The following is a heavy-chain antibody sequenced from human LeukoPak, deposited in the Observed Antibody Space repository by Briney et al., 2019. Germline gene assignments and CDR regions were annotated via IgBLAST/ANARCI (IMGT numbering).Heavy chain of an antibody. CDR1: GFTFSGSA. J-gene: IGHJ1*01. CDR2: IDKKDNFYAT. Sequence: GGSLKLSCAASGFTFSGSAIHWVRQSSGKGLEWVGHIDKKDNFYATTSAASVTGRFTISRDDSKNTAYLQMNSLRAEDTAMYYCATVEYYDSSGSCYFQHWGQGTLLTVSS. V-gene: IGHV3-73*01. CDR3: ATVEYYDSSGSCYFQH. D-gene: IGHD3-22*01.